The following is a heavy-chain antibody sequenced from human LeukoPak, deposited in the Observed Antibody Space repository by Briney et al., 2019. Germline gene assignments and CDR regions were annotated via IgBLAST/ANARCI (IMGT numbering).Heavy chain of an antibody. Sequence: PSETLSLTCTASGGSMRNYYWSWIRQPPGKGLEWIGYIYYSGSTNYNPSLKSRVSISVDTSKNQFSLKLNFVTAADTAVHYCARVGPGYSSGHYWGQGTLVTVSS. CDR1: GGSMRNYY. V-gene: IGHV4-59*01. D-gene: IGHD6-19*01. J-gene: IGHJ4*02. CDR2: IYYSGST. CDR3: ARVGPGYSSGHY.